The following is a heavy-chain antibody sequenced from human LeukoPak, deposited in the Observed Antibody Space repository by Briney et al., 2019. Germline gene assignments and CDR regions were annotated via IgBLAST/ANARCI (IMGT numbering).Heavy chain of an antibody. CDR3: ARHRDGYNRPVDY. CDR1: GVSISSSGHY. Sequence: SETLSLTCTVSGVSISSSGHYWGWIRQPPGKGLEWIRSLHYSGSTYHNPSLKSRITISADTSKNQFCLKLSSVAAADTAVYYCARHRDGYNRPVDYWGQGTLVTVSS. V-gene: IGHV4-39*01. D-gene: IGHD5-24*01. CDR2: LHYSGST. J-gene: IGHJ4*02.